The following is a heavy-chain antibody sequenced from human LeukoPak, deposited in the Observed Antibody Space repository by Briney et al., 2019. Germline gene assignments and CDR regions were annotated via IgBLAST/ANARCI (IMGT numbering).Heavy chain of an antibody. CDR1: GGTLSSYA. CDR2: IIPIFGTA. Sequence: SVKVSCKASGGTLSSYAISWVRQAPGQGLEWMGGIIPIFGTANYAQKFQGRVTITADESTSTAYMELSSLRSEDTAVYYCAREEVVAATGYYYYYGMDVWGKGTTVTVSS. CDR3: AREEVVAATGYYYYYGMDV. V-gene: IGHV1-69*13. J-gene: IGHJ6*04. D-gene: IGHD2-15*01.